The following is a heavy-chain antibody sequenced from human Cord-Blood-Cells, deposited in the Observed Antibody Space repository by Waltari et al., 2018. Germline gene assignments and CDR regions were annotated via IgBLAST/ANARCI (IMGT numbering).Heavy chain of an antibody. Sequence: EVQLVESGGGLVKPGGSLRLSCAASGFTFSSYSMNWVRQAPGKGLEWVSSISSSSSYIYYADSVKGQFTISRDNAKNSLYLQMNSLRAEDTAVYYCARGGQQLVLGDSGDWFDPWGQGTLVTVSS. D-gene: IGHD6-13*01. CDR2: ISSSSSYI. CDR3: ARGGQQLVLGDSGDWFDP. J-gene: IGHJ5*02. V-gene: IGHV3-21*01. CDR1: GFTFSSYS.